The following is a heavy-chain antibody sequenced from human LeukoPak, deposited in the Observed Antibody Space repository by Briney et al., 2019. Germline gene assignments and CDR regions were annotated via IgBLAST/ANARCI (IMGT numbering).Heavy chain of an antibody. CDR1: GFTFNSYS. Sequence: AGGSLRLSCAASGFTFNSYSMYWVRQAPGKGLEYVSAISTNGGSTYYANSVKGRFTIPRDNSKNTLYLQMGSLRPEDMAVYYCARAPLSGYYFDYWGQGTLVTVSS. J-gene: IGHJ4*02. CDR2: ISTNGGST. D-gene: IGHD5-12*01. V-gene: IGHV3-64*01. CDR3: ARAPLSGYYFDY.